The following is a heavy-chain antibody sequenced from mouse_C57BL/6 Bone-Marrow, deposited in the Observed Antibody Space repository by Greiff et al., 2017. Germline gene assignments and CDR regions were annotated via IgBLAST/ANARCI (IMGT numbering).Heavy chain of an antibody. V-gene: IGHV3-6*01. CDR2: ISYDGSN. D-gene: IGHD1-1*01. CDR3: ARDPYYYYYGSSHWYFDV. CDR1: GYSITSGYY. Sequence: ESGPGLVKPSQSLSLTCSVTGYSITSGYYWYWIRQFPGNKLEWMGYISYDGSNNYNPSLKNRISITRDTSKNQFFLRLNSVTTEDTATYYCARDPYYYYYGSSHWYFDVWGTGTTVPVSS. J-gene: IGHJ1*03.